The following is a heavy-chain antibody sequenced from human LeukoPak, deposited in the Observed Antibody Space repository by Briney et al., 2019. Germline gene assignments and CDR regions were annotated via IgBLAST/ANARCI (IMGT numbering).Heavy chain of an antibody. CDR1: GGPFSGYY. D-gene: IGHD2-15*01. CDR3: ARKGYCSGGSCYLPRAFDI. CDR2: INHSGSA. J-gene: IGHJ3*02. Sequence: SETLSLTCAVYGGPFSGYYWSWIRQPPGKGLEWIGEINHSGSANYNPSLKSRVTISVDMSKNQFSLKLNSVTAADTAVYYCARKGYCSGGSCYLPRAFDIWGQGTMVAVSS. V-gene: IGHV4-34*01.